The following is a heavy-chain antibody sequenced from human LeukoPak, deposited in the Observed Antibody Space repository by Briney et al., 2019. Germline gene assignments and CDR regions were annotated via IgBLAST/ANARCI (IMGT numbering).Heavy chain of an antibody. D-gene: IGHD3-22*01. CDR1: GGSFSGYY. CDR2: INHSGST. CDR3: ARGSKTTMIGVVKPRGRRAEYFQH. Sequence: SETLSLTCAVYGGSFSGYYWSWIRQPPGKGREWMGEINHSGSTNYNPSLKSRVTISVDTSKNQFSLKLSSVTAADTAVYYWARGSKTTMIGVVKPRGRRAEYFQHWGQGTLVTVSS. J-gene: IGHJ1*01. V-gene: IGHV4-34*01.